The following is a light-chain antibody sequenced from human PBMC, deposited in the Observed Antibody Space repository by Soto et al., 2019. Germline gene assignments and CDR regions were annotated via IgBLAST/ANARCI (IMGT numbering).Light chain of an antibody. J-gene: IGKJ5*01. CDR3: QQSETYPLT. Sequence: TQMTQSPSSLSASVGDRVTITCRASQTISTWLAWYQHKPGKAPNLLIYDASTLMSGVPSRFSGSGSGTEFTLTISSLQPGDFATYYCQQSETYPLTFGQGTRLEIK. CDR2: DAS. V-gene: IGKV1-5*01. CDR1: QTISTW.